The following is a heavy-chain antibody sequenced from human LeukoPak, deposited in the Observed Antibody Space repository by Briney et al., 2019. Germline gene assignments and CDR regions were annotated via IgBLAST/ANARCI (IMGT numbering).Heavy chain of an antibody. Sequence: ASVKVSCKASGYTFTSYGISWVRQAPGQGLEWMGWISTYNGNTNYAQKFQGRVSMTTDTSTSTAYMDLRSLRSDDTAVYYCARHPYDNSGYLIYWGQGTLVTVSS. D-gene: IGHD3-22*01. J-gene: IGHJ4*02. CDR3: ARHPYDNSGYLIY. CDR2: ISTYNGNT. CDR1: GYTFTSYG. V-gene: IGHV1-18*01.